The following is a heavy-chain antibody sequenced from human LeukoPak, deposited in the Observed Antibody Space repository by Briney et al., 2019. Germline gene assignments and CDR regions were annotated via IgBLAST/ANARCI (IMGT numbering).Heavy chain of an antibody. Sequence: GGSLRLSCAASGFTFDDYAMHWVRQAPGKGLEWVSGISWNSGSIGYADSVKGRFTISRDNAKNTLYLQMKSLRAEDTAVYYCAAFGEWYYYYYMDVWGKGTTVTVSS. D-gene: IGHD3-10*01. CDR3: AAFGEWYYYYYMDV. CDR2: ISWNSGSI. CDR1: GFTFDDYA. J-gene: IGHJ6*03. V-gene: IGHV3-9*01.